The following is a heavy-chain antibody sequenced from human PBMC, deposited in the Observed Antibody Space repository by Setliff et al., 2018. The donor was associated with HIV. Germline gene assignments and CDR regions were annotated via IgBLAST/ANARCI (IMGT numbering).Heavy chain of an antibody. CDR2: INPSGGST. J-gene: IGHJ4*02. CDR3: ARGIKYYYDNSDYYVGYFDY. D-gene: IGHD3-22*01. Sequence: ASVKVSCKASGYTFTNYFMHWVRQAPGQGLEWMGIINPSGGSTSYAQKFQGRVTMTRDTSTNTVYMELSSLRSEDTAVYYCARGIKYYYDNSDYYVGYFDYWGQGTLVTVSS. CDR1: GYTFTNYF. V-gene: IGHV1-46*01.